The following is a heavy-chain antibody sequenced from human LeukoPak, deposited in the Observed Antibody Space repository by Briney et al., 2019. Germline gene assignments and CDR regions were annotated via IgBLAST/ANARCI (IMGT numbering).Heavy chain of an antibody. Sequence: ASVKVSCMASGYTLTSYGISWVRQAPGQGLEWMGWISVYNGNTNYAQKLQGRVTMTTDTSTSTDYMEQRTLRSDDTAVYYCARTGALAKYCSGGSCYSHYYYYMDFWVKGTTATVSS. J-gene: IGHJ6*03. CDR1: GYTLTSYG. V-gene: IGHV1-18*01. CDR2: ISVYNGNT. CDR3: ARTGALAKYCSGGSCYSHYYYYMDF. D-gene: IGHD2-15*01.